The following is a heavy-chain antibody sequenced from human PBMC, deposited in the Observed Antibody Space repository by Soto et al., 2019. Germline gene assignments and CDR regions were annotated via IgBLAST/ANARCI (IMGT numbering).Heavy chain of an antibody. CDR2: INAGNGNT. V-gene: IGHV1-3*01. J-gene: IGHJ4*02. CDR1: GYTFTSYA. Sequence: QVQLVQSGAEVKKPGASVKVSCKASGYTFTSYAMHWVRQAPGQRLEWMGWINAGNGNTKYSQKFQGRVTITRDTSAXTAYMELSSLRSEDTAVYYCARAQNLEMATPWGQGTLVTVSS. D-gene: IGHD5-12*01. CDR3: ARAQNLEMATP.